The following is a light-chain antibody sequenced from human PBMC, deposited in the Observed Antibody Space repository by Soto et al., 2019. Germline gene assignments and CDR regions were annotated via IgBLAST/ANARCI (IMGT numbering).Light chain of an antibody. Sequence: EIVLTQSPGTLSLSPGERATLSCRASQSVSSSYLAWYQQKPGQAPRLLIYGASSRATGIPDRFSGSGSGTDFTLTISRLEPEDLAVYYCQQYGCSSWTFGQGTKV. CDR3: QQYGCSSWT. V-gene: IGKV3-20*01. CDR1: QSVSSSY. J-gene: IGKJ1*01. CDR2: GAS.